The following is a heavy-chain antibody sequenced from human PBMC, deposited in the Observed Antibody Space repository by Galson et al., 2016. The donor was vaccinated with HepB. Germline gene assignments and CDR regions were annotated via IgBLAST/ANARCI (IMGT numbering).Heavy chain of an antibody. CDR3: ARDGLRIAVKYYFAMDV. CDR2: ISSSGSTM. Sequence: SLRLSCAASGFTFSDYYMGWIRQAPGKGLEWVAYISSSGSTMSYADSVKGRFTISRDNAKNLPFLQMNNLRADGTAVYYCARDGLRIAVKYYFAMDVWGQGTTVTVSS. J-gene: IGHJ6*02. CDR1: GFTFSDYY. D-gene: IGHD5-12*01. V-gene: IGHV3-11*01.